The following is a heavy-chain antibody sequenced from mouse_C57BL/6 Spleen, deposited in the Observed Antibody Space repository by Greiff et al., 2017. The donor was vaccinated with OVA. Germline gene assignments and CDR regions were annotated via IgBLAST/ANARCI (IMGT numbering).Heavy chain of an antibody. D-gene: IGHD2-1*01. Sequence: EVKLMESGGGLVKPGGSLKLSCAASGFTFSDYGMHWVRQAPEKGLEWVAYISSGSSTIYYADTVKGRFTISRDNAKNTLFLQMTSLRSEDTAMYYCARNRDYGNYFDYWGQGTTLTVSS. CDR2: ISSGSSTI. V-gene: IGHV5-17*01. CDR3: ARNRDYGNYFDY. J-gene: IGHJ2*01. CDR1: GFTFSDYG.